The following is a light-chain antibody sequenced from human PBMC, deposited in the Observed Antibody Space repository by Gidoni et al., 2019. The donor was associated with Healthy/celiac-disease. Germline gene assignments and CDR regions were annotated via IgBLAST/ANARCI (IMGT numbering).Light chain of an antibody. J-gene: IGKJ3*01. CDR3: QQLNSYPPFT. V-gene: IGKV1-9*01. Sequence: DIQLTQSPSFLSASVGDRVTITCRASQGISSYFSWYQQKPGKAPKLLIYASSTLQSGVPSRFSGSGSGTEFTLTISSLQPEDFATYYCQQLNSYPPFTFGPGTKVEIK. CDR2: ASS. CDR1: QGISSY.